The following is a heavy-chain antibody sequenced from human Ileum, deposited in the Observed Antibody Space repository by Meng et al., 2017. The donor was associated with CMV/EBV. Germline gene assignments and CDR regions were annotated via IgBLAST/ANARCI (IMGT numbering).Heavy chain of an antibody. V-gene: IGHV3-11*01. J-gene: IGHJ5*02. CDR3: ARDLFIVVVPAAEGWFDP. Sequence: TFSGYYRSWIRQAPGKGLEWVSYISSSGSTIYYADSVKGRFTISRDNAKNSLYLQMNSLRAEDTAVYYCARDLFIVVVPAAEGWFDPWGQGTLVTVSS. D-gene: IGHD2-2*01. CDR1: TFSGYY. CDR2: ISSSGSTI.